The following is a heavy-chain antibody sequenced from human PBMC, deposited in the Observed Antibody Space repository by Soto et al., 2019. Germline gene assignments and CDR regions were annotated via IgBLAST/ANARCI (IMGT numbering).Heavy chain of an antibody. V-gene: IGHV1-69*13. Sequence: SVKVSCKASGGTFSSYAISWVRQAPGQGLEWMGGIIPIFGTANYAQKFQGRVTITADESTSTAYMELSSLRSEDTAVYYCARPIAVAASYYYGMDVWGQGTTVTVSS. CDR3: ARPIAVAASYYYGMDV. CDR1: GGTFSSYA. D-gene: IGHD6-19*01. CDR2: IIPIFGTA. J-gene: IGHJ6*02.